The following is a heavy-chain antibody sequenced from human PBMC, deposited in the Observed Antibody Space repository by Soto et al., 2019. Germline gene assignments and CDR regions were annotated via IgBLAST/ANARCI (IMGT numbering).Heavy chain of an antibody. V-gene: IGHV1-18*01. CDR3: ARDHAGSGWFRFDY. D-gene: IGHD6-19*01. CDR2: ISAYNGDT. J-gene: IGHJ4*01. Sequence: GASVKVSCKTSGYTFTRYSISWVRQAPGQGLEWMGWISAYNGDTNYAQNLQGRVTLTTDASTSTAYMEVRSLRSDDTAMFYCARDHAGSGWFRFDYWG. CDR1: GYTFTRYS.